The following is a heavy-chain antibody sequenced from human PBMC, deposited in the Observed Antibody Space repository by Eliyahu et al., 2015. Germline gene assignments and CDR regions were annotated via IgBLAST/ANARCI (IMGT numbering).Heavy chain of an antibody. CDR3: ASQFGSNWYPN. CDR2: IYYSGNT. Sequence: QVQLQESGPGLVKPSETLSLTCXVSGGSISSXYWNWIRQPPGKGLEWIGYIYYSGNTNYNPSLRSRVTISVDTSNNQFSLKLSSVTAADTAVYYCASQFGSNWYPNWGQGTLVTVSS. D-gene: IGHD6-13*01. J-gene: IGHJ4*02. CDR1: GGSISSXY. V-gene: IGHV4-59*01.